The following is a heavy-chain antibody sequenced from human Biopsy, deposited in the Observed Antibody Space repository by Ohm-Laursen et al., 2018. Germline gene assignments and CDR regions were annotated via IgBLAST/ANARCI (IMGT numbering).Heavy chain of an antibody. Sequence: SDTLSLTCTVSGDSISSYYWSWIRQPPGKGLEWIGYVYYTGSTDYNPSLQSRVTISVDTSKNHFSLRLRSVTPADTAIYYRARDRGFYSDRTVPGYFDLWGRGPLVTVSS. D-gene: IGHD3-22*01. CDR2: VYYTGST. J-gene: IGHJ2*01. CDR1: GDSISSYY. V-gene: IGHV4-59*01. CDR3: ARDRGFYSDRTVPGYFDL.